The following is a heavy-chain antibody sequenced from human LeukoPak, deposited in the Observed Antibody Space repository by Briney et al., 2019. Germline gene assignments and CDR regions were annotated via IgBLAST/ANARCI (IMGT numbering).Heavy chain of an antibody. J-gene: IGHJ4*02. CDR2: ISSSSSYI. Sequence: GGSLRLSCAASGFTFSSYSMNWVRQAPGKGLEWVSSISSSSSYIYYADSVKGRFTISRDNAKNSLYLQMNSLRAEDTAVYYCAARLGERQPFDYWGQGTLVTVSS. V-gene: IGHV3-21*01. CDR1: GFTFSSYS. D-gene: IGHD3-16*01. CDR3: AARLGERQPFDY.